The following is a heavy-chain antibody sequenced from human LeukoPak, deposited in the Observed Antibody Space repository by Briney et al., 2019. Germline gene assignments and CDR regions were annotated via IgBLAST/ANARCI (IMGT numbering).Heavy chain of an antibody. CDR2: ICTAGDT. J-gene: IGHJ6*04. V-gene: IGHV3-13*01. Sequence: GGSLRLSCAASVFTFSSYDMHWGRQATGKGLEWVSAICTAGDTYYPASVKGRFTISREKSKNSLYLQMNSMRAGDTAVYYCARAHVGVVSPMDVWGKGTTVTISS. CDR1: VFTFSSYD. CDR3: ARAHVGVVSPMDV. D-gene: IGHD2-21*01.